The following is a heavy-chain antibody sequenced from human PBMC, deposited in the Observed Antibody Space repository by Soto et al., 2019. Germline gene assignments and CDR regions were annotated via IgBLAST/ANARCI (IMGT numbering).Heavy chain of an antibody. D-gene: IGHD3-10*01. V-gene: IGHV3-30*18. CDR3: AKDDAILLWFGELLWGMDV. J-gene: IGHJ6*01. CDR1: GFTFSSYG. CDR2: ISYDGSNK. Sequence: QVQLVESGGGVVQPGRSLRLSCAASGFTFSSYGMHWVRQAPGKGLEWVAVISYDGSNKYYADSVKGRFTISRDNSKNTLYLKMNSLRAEDTAVYYCAKDDAILLWFGELLWGMDVW.